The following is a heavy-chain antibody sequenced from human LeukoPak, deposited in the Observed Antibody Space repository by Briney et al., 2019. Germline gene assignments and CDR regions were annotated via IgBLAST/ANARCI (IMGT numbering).Heavy chain of an antibody. CDR3: AKDWAGSDKRYYFDY. V-gene: IGHV3-23*01. Sequence: GGSLRLSCAASGFTFSSYAMSWVRQAPGKGLEWVSAISGSGGSTYYADSVKGRFTISRDNSQNTLYLQMNSLRAEDTAVYYCAKDWAGSDKRYYFDYWGQGTLVTVSS. D-gene: IGHD5-24*01. CDR1: GFTFSSYA. CDR2: ISGSGGST. J-gene: IGHJ4*02.